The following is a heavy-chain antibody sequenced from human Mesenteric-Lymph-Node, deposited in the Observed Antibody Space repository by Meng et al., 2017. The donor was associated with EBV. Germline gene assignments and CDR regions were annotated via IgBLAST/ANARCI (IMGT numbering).Heavy chain of an antibody. CDR1: GGSISSGGYY. J-gene: IGHJ4*02. D-gene: IGHD3-10*01. Sequence: QVQLKESGPGLVKPSQTLSLTCAVSGGSISSGGYYWTWIRQPPGKGLEWIGYMYSSGSTYYNPSLESRFAMSLDTYKNQFSLRLTSVTAADTALYYCARGAYEGSGSKFADWGQGTLVTVSS. CDR3: ARGAYEGSGSKFAD. CDR2: MYSSGST. V-gene: IGHV4-30-4*01.